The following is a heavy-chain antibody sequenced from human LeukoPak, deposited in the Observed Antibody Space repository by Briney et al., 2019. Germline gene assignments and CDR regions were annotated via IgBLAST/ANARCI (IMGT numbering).Heavy chain of an antibody. Sequence: GGSLRLSCAASGFTFSSYGMHWVRQAPGKGLEWVAVISYDGSNKYYADSVKGRFTISRDNSKNTLYLQMTSLRAEDTAVYYCARRYYDILTGHVYFDFWGQGTLVTVSS. CDR3: ARRYYDILTGHVYFDF. V-gene: IGHV3-30*03. CDR2: ISYDGSNK. J-gene: IGHJ4*02. D-gene: IGHD3-9*01. CDR1: GFTFSSYG.